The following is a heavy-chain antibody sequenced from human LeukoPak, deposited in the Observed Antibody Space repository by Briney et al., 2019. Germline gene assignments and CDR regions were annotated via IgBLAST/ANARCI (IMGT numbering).Heavy chain of an antibody. V-gene: IGHV1-46*01. CDR3: ARDYLYGSGSYAYYYYGMDV. CDR2: INPSGGST. Sequence: ASVKVSCKASGYTFTSYYMHWVRQAPGQGLEWMGIINPSGGSTSYAQKFQGRVTMTRDTSTSTVYMELSSLRSEDTAVYYCARDYLYGSGSYAYYYYGMDVWGQGTTVTVSS. J-gene: IGHJ6*02. CDR1: GYTFTSYY. D-gene: IGHD3-10*01.